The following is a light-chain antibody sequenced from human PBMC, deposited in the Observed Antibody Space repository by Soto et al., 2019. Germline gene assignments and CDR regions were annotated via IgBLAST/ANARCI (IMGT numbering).Light chain of an antibody. CDR3: QQGYSTPIT. V-gene: IGKV1-39*01. Sequence: DIQMTQSPSSLSASLGDRVAITCRASQSISSYLNWYQQKPGKAPKVLIYAASNLQSGFPSRFSGSGSGTDFALTISSLQPEDFATYYCQQGYSTPITFGQGTRLEIK. J-gene: IGKJ5*01. CDR2: AAS. CDR1: QSISSY.